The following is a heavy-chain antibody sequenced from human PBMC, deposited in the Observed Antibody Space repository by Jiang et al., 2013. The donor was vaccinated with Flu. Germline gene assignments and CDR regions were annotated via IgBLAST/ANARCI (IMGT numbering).Heavy chain of an antibody. V-gene: IGHV2-5*01. Sequence: TLTLTCTFSGFSLSTSGVGVGWVRQPPGKALEWLALIYWNDDKRYSPSLKSRLTITKDTSKNQVVLTMTNMDPVDTATYYCAHRGDYGDSEGNNWFDPWGQGTLVTVSS. CDR3: AHRGDYGDSEGNNWFDP. CDR1: GFSLSTSGVG. D-gene: IGHD4-17*01. J-gene: IGHJ5*02. CDR2: IYWNDDK.